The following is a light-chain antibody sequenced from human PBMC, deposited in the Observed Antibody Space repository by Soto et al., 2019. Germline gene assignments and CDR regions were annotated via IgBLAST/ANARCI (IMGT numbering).Light chain of an antibody. J-gene: IGLJ2*01. V-gene: IGLV1-44*01. CDR3: ASWDDSLKGVV. CDR1: NSNIGSNT. Sequence: QSVLTQPPSASGTPGQRVTISCSGSNSNIGSNTVNWYQQLPGTAPKLLIYDNNKRPSGVPGRFSDSKSGTSASLAISGLQSEDEADYYCASWDDSLKGVVFGGGTKVTVL. CDR2: DNN.